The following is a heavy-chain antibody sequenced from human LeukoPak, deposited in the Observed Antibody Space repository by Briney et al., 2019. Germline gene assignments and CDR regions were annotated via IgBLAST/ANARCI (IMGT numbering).Heavy chain of an antibody. V-gene: IGHV1-8*01. D-gene: IGHD3-10*01. J-gene: IGHJ5*02. CDR2: MNPNSGNT. CDR3: ARDRRVWFGRELNWFDP. Sequence: ASVKVSCKASGYTFTSYDINWVRQATGQGLEWMGWMNPNSGNTGYAQKFQGRVTMTRNTSIRTAYMALSSLRSEDTAVYYCARDRRVWFGRELNWFDPWGQGTLVTVSS. CDR1: GYTFTSYD.